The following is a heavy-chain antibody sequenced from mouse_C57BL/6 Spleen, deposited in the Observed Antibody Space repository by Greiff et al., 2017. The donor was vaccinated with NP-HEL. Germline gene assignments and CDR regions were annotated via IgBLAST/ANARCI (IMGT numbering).Heavy chain of an antibody. CDR3: ARDDGGAWFAY. Sequence: EVQVVESGGDLVKPGGSLKLSCAASGFTFSSYGMSWVRQTPDKRLEWVATISSGGSYTYYPDSVKGRFTISRDNAKNTLYLQMSSLKSEDTAMYYWARDDGGAWFAYWGQGTLVTVSA. CDR2: ISSGGSYT. V-gene: IGHV5-6*01. CDR1: GFTFSSYG. D-gene: IGHD2-12*01. J-gene: IGHJ3*01.